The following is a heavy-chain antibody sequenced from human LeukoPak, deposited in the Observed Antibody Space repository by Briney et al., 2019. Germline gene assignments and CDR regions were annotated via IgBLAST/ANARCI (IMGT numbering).Heavy chain of an antibody. CDR3: ACRDLTSTWSFP. CDR2: IYPGDPRI. Sequence: GESLKISCQGFGYSFTSYWIGWVRQMPGKGMEWMGVIYPGDPRIRYNPSFQGQVTISVDKSISTAYLQWVSLKTSDTAMYYCACRDLTSTWSFPWGQGTLVTVSS. J-gene: IGHJ5*02. V-gene: IGHV5-51*01. D-gene: IGHD6-13*01. CDR1: GYSFTSYW.